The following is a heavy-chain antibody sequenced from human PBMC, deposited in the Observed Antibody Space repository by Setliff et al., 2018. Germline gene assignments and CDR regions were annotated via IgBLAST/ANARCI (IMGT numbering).Heavy chain of an antibody. V-gene: IGHV4-4*08. CDR1: GGSISVYY. Sequence: PSETLSLTCTVSGGSISVYYWTWFRQPPGKGLEWIGYISSGSTNYNPSLKSRVTISVDRSKNQFSLKLSSVIAADTAVYYCARDLYSSSSGGFYYYYYYMDVWGKGTTVTVSS. CDR3: ARDLYSSSSGGFYYYYYYMDV. D-gene: IGHD6-6*01. CDR2: ISSGST. J-gene: IGHJ6*03.